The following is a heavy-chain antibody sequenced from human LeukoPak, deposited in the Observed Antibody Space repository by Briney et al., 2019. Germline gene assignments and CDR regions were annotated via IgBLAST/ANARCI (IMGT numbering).Heavy chain of an antibody. Sequence: QPGGSLRLSCAASQFIFSTYAMSWVRQAPGKGLEWVSGITSSGGSTYYADSVRGRFTISRDNSKNTLYLQMNSLRVEDTAVYYCAKTFQLWGSTSMAFDIWGQGTMVTVSS. CDR3: AKTFQLWGSTSMAFDI. J-gene: IGHJ3*02. CDR1: QFIFSTYA. V-gene: IGHV3-23*01. D-gene: IGHD3-16*01. CDR2: ITSSGGST.